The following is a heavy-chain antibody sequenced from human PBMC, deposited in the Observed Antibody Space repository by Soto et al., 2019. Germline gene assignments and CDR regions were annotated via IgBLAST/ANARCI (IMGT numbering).Heavy chain of an antibody. CDR2: IIPILGIA. Sequence: SVKVSCKASGGTFSSYTISWVRQAPGQGLEWMGRIIPILGIANYAQKFQGRVTITADKSTSTAYMELSSLRSEDTAVYYCATIELSSPSEIPIDYWGQGTLVTVSS. V-gene: IGHV1-69*02. CDR3: ATIELSSPSEIPIDY. D-gene: IGHD6-6*01. CDR1: GGTFSSYT. J-gene: IGHJ4*02.